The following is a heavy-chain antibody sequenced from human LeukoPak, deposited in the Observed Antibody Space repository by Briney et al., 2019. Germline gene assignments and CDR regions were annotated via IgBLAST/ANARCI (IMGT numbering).Heavy chain of an antibody. CDR1: GFTFSSYS. Sequence: GGSLRLSCPASGFTFSSYSMNWVRQAPGKGLEWVSSISSSSSYIYYADSVKGRFTISRDNAKNSLYLQMDSLRAEDTAVYYCARDRWLQSQRYFDYWGQGILVTVSS. V-gene: IGHV3-21*01. J-gene: IGHJ4*02. D-gene: IGHD5-24*01. CDR2: ISSSSSYI. CDR3: ARDRWLQSQRYFDY.